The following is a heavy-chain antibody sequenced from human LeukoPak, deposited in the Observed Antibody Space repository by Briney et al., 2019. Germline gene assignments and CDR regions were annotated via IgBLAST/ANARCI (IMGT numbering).Heavy chain of an antibody. CDR2: INSNSGGT. J-gene: IGHJ4*02. CDR3: ARDLSPPANWEFDY. D-gene: IGHD7-27*01. CDR1: GYTFTDYF. Sequence: ASVKVSCEASGYTFTDYFIHWVRQAPGQGLEWMGRINSNSGGTEFAQRFQGRVTMTRDTSINTAYMELSRLRSDDTAVYYCARDLSPPANWEFDYWAQGTLVTVSS. V-gene: IGHV1-2*06.